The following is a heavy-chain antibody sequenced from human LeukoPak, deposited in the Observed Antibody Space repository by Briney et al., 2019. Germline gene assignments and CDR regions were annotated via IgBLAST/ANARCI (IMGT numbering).Heavy chain of an antibody. Sequence: GGSLRLSCAASGFTFSSYDMHWVRQATGKGLEWVSAIGTAGDTYYPGSVKGRFTISRDNSKNTLYLQMNSLKTEDTAVYYCTTDPAGTSYWGQGTLVTVSS. V-gene: IGHV3-13*01. D-gene: IGHD6-13*01. CDR1: GFTFSSYD. CDR3: TTDPAGTSY. CDR2: IGTAGDT. J-gene: IGHJ4*02.